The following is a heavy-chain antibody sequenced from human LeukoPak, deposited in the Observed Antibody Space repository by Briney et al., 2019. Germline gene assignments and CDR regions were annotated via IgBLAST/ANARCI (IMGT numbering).Heavy chain of an antibody. CDR3: ARDRGVTSRYYFDY. CDR1: GFAFSTYN. D-gene: IGHD2-21*02. J-gene: IGHJ4*02. V-gene: IGHV3-48*02. CDR2: ISSSSNTI. Sequence: PGGSLRLSCAASGFAFSTYNMNRVRQAPGKELEWGSYISSSSNTIYYADSVKGRFIISRDSAKNSLYLQMNSLRDEDTAVYYCARDRGVTSRYYFDYWGQGTLVTVSS.